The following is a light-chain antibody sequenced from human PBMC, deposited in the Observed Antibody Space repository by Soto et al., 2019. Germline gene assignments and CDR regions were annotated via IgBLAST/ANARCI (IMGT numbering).Light chain of an antibody. CDR2: GAS. V-gene: IGKV3-20*01. CDR1: QSVSSSY. CDR3: QQYGLHVT. J-gene: IGKJ1*01. Sequence: EIVLTQSPGTLSLSPGERATLSCRASQSVSSSYLAWYQQKPGQAPRLLIYGASSRATGISDRFSGSGSGTDFTLTISRLEPEEFAVYYCQQYGLHVTFGQGTKVDIK.